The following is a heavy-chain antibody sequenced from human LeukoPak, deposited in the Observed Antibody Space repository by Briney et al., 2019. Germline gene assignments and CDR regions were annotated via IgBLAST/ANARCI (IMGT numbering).Heavy chain of an antibody. CDR1: GFTFSSYW. CDR3: ARSTDFWSGYYNYYGMDV. Sequence: GGSLRLSCAASGFTFSSYWMSWVRQAPGKGLEWLANIKQDGSEKYYVDSVKGRFTISRDNAKNSLYLQMNSLRAEDTAVYYCARSTDFWSGYYNYYGMDVWGQGTTVTVS. D-gene: IGHD3-3*01. CDR2: IKQDGSEK. V-gene: IGHV3-7*03. J-gene: IGHJ6*02.